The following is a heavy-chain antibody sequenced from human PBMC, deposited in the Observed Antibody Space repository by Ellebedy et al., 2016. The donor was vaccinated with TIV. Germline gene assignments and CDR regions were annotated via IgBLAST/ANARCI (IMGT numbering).Heavy chain of an antibody. V-gene: IGHV4-39*07. D-gene: IGHD1-1*01. CDR2: IYYTGST. J-gene: IGHJ4*02. CDR1: GGSISSSNYY. Sequence: MPSETLSLTCTVSGGSISSSNYYWGWIRQTPGKGLEWIGSIYYTGSTYYNPSLKSRVTVSVDTSKNQFSLNLSSVTAADTAVYYCATTLYNWNDEGRYYWGQGTLVTVSS. CDR3: ATTLYNWNDEGRYY.